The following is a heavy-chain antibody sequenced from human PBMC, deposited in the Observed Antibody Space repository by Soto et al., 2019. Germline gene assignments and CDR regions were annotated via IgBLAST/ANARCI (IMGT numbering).Heavy chain of an antibody. CDR1: GFTFSTYS. Sequence: EMHLVESGGGLVKPGGSLRLSCAASGFTFSTYSMNWVRQAPGKGLEWVSSISGSGNYTHYADFLRGRFTISRDNAKTSLELQMNSLRAEETAVYYCAREGINNYNEYYFDSWGQGTVVTVSS. J-gene: IGHJ4*02. CDR3: AREGINNYNEYYFDS. CDR2: ISGSGNYT. D-gene: IGHD4-4*01. V-gene: IGHV3-21*01.